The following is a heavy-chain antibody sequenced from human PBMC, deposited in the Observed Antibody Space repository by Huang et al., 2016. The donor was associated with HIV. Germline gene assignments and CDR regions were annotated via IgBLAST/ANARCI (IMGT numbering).Heavy chain of an antibody. J-gene: IGHJ4*02. D-gene: IGHD2-15*01. CDR1: GFKLSGFG. CDR2: ISYDGRSQ. Sequence: QVHLVESGGGVVQPGGSLRLSCAASGFKLSGFGMHWVRQAPGKGLEGGAGISYDGRSQFYTESVKGRFTISRDNSDNTLSLQMKGLRPDDTAVYYCAKESRWFSDFDHWGQGVLVSVSS. V-gene: IGHV3-30*18. CDR3: AKESRWFSDFDH.